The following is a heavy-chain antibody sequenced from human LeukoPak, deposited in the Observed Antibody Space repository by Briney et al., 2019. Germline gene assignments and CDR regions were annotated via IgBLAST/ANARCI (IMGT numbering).Heavy chain of an antibody. CDR2: ISSSSSYI. CDR3: ARAVLLQQWLSPSFDY. J-gene: IGHJ4*02. V-gene: IGHV3-21*01. Sequence: PGGSLRLSCAASGFTFSSYSMNWVRQAPGKGLEWVSSISSSSSYIYYADSVKGRFTISRDNAKNSLYMQMNSLRAEDTAVYYCARAVLLQQWLSPSFDYWGQGTLVTVSS. D-gene: IGHD6-19*01. CDR1: GFTFSSYS.